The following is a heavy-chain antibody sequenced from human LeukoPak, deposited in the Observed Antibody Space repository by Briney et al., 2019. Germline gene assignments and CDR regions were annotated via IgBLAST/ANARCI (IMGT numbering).Heavy chain of an antibody. CDR1: GYTFTSYD. Sequence: ASVKVSCKASGYTFTSYDINWVRQATGQGLEWMGWMNPNSGNTGYAQKFQGRVTMTRNTSISTAYMGLSRLRSEDTAVYYCARVMVDIVATHYGMDVWGQGTTVTVSS. D-gene: IGHD5-12*01. V-gene: IGHV1-8*01. J-gene: IGHJ6*02. CDR3: ARVMVDIVATHYGMDV. CDR2: MNPNSGNT.